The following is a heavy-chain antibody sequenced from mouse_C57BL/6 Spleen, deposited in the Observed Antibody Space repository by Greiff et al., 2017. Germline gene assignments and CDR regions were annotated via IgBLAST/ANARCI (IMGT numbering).Heavy chain of an antibody. CDR3: TGVITTVVAYYFDY. CDR2: IDPETGGT. Sequence: QVQLKESGAELVRPGASVTLSCKASGYTFTDYEMHWVKQTPVHGLEWIGAIDPETGGTAYNQKFKGKAILTADKSSSTAYMELRSLTSEDSAVYYCTGVITTVVAYYFDYWGQGTTLTVSS. J-gene: IGHJ2*01. D-gene: IGHD1-1*01. CDR1: GYTFTDYE. V-gene: IGHV1-15*01.